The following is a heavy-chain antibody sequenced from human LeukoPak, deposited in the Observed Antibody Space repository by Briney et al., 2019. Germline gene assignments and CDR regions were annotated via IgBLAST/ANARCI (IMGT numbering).Heavy chain of an antibody. Sequence: GGSLRLSCAASGFTVSNNYMSWVRQAPGKGLEWVSGIYSGDNTYYVESVKGRFTISRDNSKNTLFLQMKRLRAEDTAVYYCAGRRVLDASFDYWGQGTLVTVSS. CDR3: AGRRVLDASFDY. J-gene: IGHJ4*02. CDR1: GFTVSNNY. CDR2: IYSGDNT. D-gene: IGHD3-16*01. V-gene: IGHV3-66*02.